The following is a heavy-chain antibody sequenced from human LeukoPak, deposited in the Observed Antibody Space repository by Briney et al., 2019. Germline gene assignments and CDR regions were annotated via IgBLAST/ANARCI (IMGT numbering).Heavy chain of an antibody. Sequence: GASVKVSCKASRYTFTNYAMHWVRQAPGQRPEWMGWINAGNGNTEYSQKFQGRVTITRDTSASTVYMDLSSLRSEDTAVYYCARGSYYYGSGSFMGSDSWGQGTLVTVSS. J-gene: IGHJ4*02. CDR3: ARGSYYYGSGSFMGSDS. V-gene: IGHV1-3*01. CDR1: RYTFTNYA. CDR2: INAGNGNT. D-gene: IGHD3-10*01.